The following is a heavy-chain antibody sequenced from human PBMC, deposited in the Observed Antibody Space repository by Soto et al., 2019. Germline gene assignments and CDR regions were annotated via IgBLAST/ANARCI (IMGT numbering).Heavy chain of an antibody. V-gene: IGHV4-4*09. CDR3: ATHNDRGDPGPLGY. CDR1: GGSITSYY. D-gene: IGHD1-1*01. Sequence: QVQLQESGPGLVKPSETLSLTCTVSGGSITSYYWSWIRQPPGKGLEWIGYIYDSGSTNYNPSLQSRVTMSLDTSENQFSLKPSSVTAADTAVYYCATHNDRGDPGPLGYWGQGTLVTVSA. J-gene: IGHJ4*02. CDR2: IYDSGST.